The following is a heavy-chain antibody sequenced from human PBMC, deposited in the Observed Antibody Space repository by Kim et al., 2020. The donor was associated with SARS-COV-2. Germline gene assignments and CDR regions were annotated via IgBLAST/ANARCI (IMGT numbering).Heavy chain of an antibody. Sequence: GESLKISCKGSGYSFTSYWIGWVRQMPGKGLEWMGIIYPGDSDTRYSPSFQGQVTISADKSISTAYLQWSSLKASDTAMYYCARRRRGIWQQLVLDYWGQGTLVTVSS. CDR3: ARRRRGIWQQLVLDY. D-gene: IGHD6-13*01. CDR2: IYPGDSDT. V-gene: IGHV5-51*01. J-gene: IGHJ4*02. CDR1: GYSFTSYW.